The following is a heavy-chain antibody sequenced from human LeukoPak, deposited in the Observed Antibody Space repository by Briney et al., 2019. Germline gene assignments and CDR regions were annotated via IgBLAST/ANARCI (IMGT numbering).Heavy chain of an antibody. CDR3: ARGLRYSSSWSELGYFDY. J-gene: IGHJ4*02. Sequence: GGSLRLSCAASGFTFSSYAMHWVRQAPGKGLEWVAVISYDGSNKYYADSVKGRFTISRDNSKNTLYLQMNSLRAEDTAVYYCARGLRYSSSWSELGYFDYWGQGTLVTVSS. D-gene: IGHD6-13*01. CDR1: GFTFSSYA. V-gene: IGHV3-30-3*01. CDR2: ISYDGSNK.